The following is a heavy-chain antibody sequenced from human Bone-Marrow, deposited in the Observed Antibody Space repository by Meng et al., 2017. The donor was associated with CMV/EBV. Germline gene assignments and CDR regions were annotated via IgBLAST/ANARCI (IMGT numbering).Heavy chain of an antibody. Sequence: LRLSCAVYGGSFSGYYWSWIRQPPGKGLEWIGEINHSGSTNYNPSLKSRVTIPVDTSKNQFSLKLSSVTAADTAVYYCARGRTTWGYWGQGTLVTVSS. V-gene: IGHV4-34*01. J-gene: IGHJ4*02. CDR3: ARGRTTWGY. CDR2: INHSGST. D-gene: IGHD1-1*01. CDR1: GGSFSGYY.